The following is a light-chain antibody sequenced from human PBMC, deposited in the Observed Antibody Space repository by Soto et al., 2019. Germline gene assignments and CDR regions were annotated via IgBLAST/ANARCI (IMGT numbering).Light chain of an antibody. Sequence: QSALTQPPSASGSPRQSVTISCTGTSSDVGGYNYVSWYQQHPGKVPKLLIYEVTRRPSGVPDRFSGSKSGNTASLTVSALKAEYEAHYYCSSYAGNNVVIFGGGTKLTVL. CDR1: SSDVGGYNY. J-gene: IGLJ2*01. V-gene: IGLV2-8*01. CDR3: SSYAGNNVVI. CDR2: EVT.